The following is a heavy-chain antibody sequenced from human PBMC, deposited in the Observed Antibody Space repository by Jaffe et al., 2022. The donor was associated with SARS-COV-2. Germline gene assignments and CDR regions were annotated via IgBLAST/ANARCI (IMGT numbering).Heavy chain of an antibody. CDR1: GFTFSNFA. CDR3: AKSRNWIVDN. D-gene: IGHD1-1*01. V-gene: IGHV3-23*04. J-gene: IGHJ4*02. Sequence: EVQLVESGGGLVQPGGSLRLSCAASGFTFSNFAMSWVRQAPGKGLEWVSGISGSGGSTYYADSVKGQFTVSRDNSKNTLYLQMNSLRAEHTAVYYCAKSRNWIVDNWGQGTLVTVSS. CDR2: ISGSGGST.